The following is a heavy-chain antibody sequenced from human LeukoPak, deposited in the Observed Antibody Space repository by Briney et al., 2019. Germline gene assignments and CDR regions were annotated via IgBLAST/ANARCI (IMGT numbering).Heavy chain of an antibody. Sequence: SETLSLTCAVSGYSISSGYYSGWIRQPPGKGLEWIGSIYHSGSTYYNPSLKSRVTISVDTSKNQFSLKLSSVTAADTAVYYCARLTRKIDYWGQGTLVTVSS. D-gene: IGHD3-16*01. J-gene: IGHJ4*02. CDR3: ARLTRKIDY. CDR1: GYSISSGYY. CDR2: IYHSGST. V-gene: IGHV4-38-2*01.